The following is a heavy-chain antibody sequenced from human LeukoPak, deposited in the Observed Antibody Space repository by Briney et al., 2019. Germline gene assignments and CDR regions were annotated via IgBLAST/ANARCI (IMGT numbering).Heavy chain of an antibody. CDR3: ARVAVYCSSTSCYGAFDI. D-gene: IGHD2-2*01. CDR1: GYTFTSYG. V-gene: IGHV1-18*01. J-gene: IGHJ3*02. CDR2: ISAHNGNT. Sequence: ASVKVSCKASGYTFTSYGISWVRQAPGQGLEWMGWISAHNGNTNYAQKLQGRVTMTTDTSTSTAYVELRSLRSDDTAVYYCARVAVYCSSTSCYGAFDIWGQGTMVTVSS.